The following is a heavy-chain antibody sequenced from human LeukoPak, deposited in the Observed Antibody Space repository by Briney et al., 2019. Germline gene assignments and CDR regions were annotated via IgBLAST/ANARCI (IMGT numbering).Heavy chain of an antibody. Sequence: GGSLRLSCAASGFTFSSYAMSWVRQAPGKGLGWVSAISGSGGSTYYADSVKGRFTISRDNSKNTLYLQMNSLRAEDTAVYYCAKCTSYYYYGMDVWGQGTTVTVSS. CDR3: AKCTSYYYYGMDV. J-gene: IGHJ6*02. CDR1: GFTFSSYA. V-gene: IGHV3-23*01. CDR2: ISGSGGST.